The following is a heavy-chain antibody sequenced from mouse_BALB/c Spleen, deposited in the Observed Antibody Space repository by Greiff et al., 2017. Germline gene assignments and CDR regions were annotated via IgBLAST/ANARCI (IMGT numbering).Heavy chain of an antibody. Sequence: QVQLKESGPELVKPGASVKISCKASGYTFTDYYINWVKQKPGQGLEWIGWIYPGSGNTKYNEKFKGKATLTVDTSSSTAYMQLSSLTSEDTAVYCCAREYDDYFDYWGQGTTLTVAS. CDR1: GYTFTDYY. V-gene: IGHV1-84*02. D-gene: IGHD2-14*01. J-gene: IGHJ2*01. CDR3: AREYDDYFDY. CDR2: IYPGSGNT.